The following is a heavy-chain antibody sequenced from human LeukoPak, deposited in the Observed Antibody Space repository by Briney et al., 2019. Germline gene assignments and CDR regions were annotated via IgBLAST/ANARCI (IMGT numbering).Heavy chain of an antibody. D-gene: IGHD3-9*01. CDR3: ARLYFDWPNWFDP. Sequence: PSETLSLTCTVSGGSISSYYWSWIRQPPGKGLEWIGYVYYSGSTNYNPSLKSRVTISVDTSKKQFSLKLSSVTAADTAVYYCARLYFDWPNWFDPWGQGTLVTVSS. V-gene: IGHV4-59*01. CDR2: VYYSGST. J-gene: IGHJ5*02. CDR1: GGSISSYY.